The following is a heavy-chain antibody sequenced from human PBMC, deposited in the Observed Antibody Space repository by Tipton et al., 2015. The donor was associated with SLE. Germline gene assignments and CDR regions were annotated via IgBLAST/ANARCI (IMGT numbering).Heavy chain of an antibody. CDR1: GASFSSYA. Sequence: QLVQSGAEVKKPGSAVRVSCKASGASFSSYAIFWVRQAPGQGLEWMGGIIPLFGTPDYAQKFQGRVTITADKSTSTAYMELSSLRSEDTAVYYCASGSYFSTTEYFQHWGQGTLVTVSS. V-gene: IGHV1-69*06. CDR3: ASGSYFSTTEYFQH. D-gene: IGHD3-10*01. J-gene: IGHJ1*01. CDR2: IIPLFGTP.